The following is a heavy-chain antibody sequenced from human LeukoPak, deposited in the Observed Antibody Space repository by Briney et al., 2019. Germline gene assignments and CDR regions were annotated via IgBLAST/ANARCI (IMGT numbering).Heavy chain of an antibody. Sequence: PSETLSLTCTVSGGSISSYYWSWIRQPPGKGLEWIGYIYYSGSTNYNPSVRSRVTISVDTSKNQFSLNLSSVTAADTPVYYCARDAGGGCFDYWGQGTLVTVSS. J-gene: IGHJ4*02. CDR2: IYYSGST. D-gene: IGHD3-16*01. CDR3: ARDAGGGCFDY. CDR1: GGSISSYY. V-gene: IGHV4-59*01.